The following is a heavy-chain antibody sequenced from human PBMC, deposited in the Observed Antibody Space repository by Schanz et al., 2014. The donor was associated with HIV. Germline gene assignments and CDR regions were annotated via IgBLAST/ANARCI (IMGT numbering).Heavy chain of an antibody. CDR1: GFTFGTTW. Sequence: EVQLVESGGGLVKPGESLRLSCVASGFTFGTTWMYWVRQGPGKGLTWVSYITPDGSVTYADSVKGRFTASRDSSKNTLFLQMNSLRVEDTATYYCRVFMFTYDVWGQGTMVTVSS. D-gene: IGHD3-16*01. V-gene: IGHV3-74*02. CDR2: ITPDGSVT. J-gene: IGHJ3*01. CDR3: RVFMFTYDV.